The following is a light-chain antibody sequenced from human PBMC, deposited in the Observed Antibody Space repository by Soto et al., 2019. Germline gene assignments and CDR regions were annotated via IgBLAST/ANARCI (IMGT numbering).Light chain of an antibody. CDR1: QIIGSW. J-gene: IGKJ3*01. V-gene: IGKV1-12*02. CDR3: QQANSFPFT. Sequence: DIPMTQSPSSVSASIGDRVTITCRASQIIGSWLAWYQQKPGKAPTLLIYAASSLQSGVPSRFSGSGSGTDFTLTITSLQAEDSATYYCQQANSFPFTFGPGPKVDIK. CDR2: AAS.